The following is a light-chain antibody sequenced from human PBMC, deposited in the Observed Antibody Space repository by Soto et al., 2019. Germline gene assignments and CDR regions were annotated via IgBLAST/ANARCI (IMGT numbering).Light chain of an antibody. CDR1: SSDVGGYTS. CDR2: EVS. V-gene: IGLV2-14*03. Sequence: QSVLTQPASVSGSPGQSITVSCTGTSSDVGGYTSVSWYQQHPGKPPKLIIYEVSNRPSGVSDRFSGSKSGNTASLTISGLQAEDEADYYCSSYTSTSSYVFATGTKVTVL. J-gene: IGLJ1*01. CDR3: SSYTSTSSYV.